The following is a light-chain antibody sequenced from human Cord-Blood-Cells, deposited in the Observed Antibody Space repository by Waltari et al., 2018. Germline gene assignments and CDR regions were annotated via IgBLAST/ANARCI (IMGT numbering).Light chain of an antibody. J-gene: IGKJ2*01. Sequence: DIQMTQSPSTLSAYVGDRVPITCRASQSISSWFAWYQQKPGKAPKLLIYDASSLESGVPSRFSGSGSGTEFTLTISSLQPDDFATYYCQQYNSYSTFGQGTKLEIK. CDR2: DAS. V-gene: IGKV1-5*01. CDR1: QSISSW. CDR3: QQYNSYST.